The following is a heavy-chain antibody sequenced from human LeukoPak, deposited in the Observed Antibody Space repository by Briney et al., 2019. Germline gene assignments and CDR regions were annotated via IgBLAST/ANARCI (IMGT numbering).Heavy chain of an antibody. CDR2: ISDSGGST. Sequence: GRSLRLSCAASGFTFSSYAMHWVRQAPGKGLEYVSAISDSGGSTYYADSVKGRFTISRDNSKNTLYLQMSSLRAVDTAVYFCVRGYSFGPYGMDVWGQGTTVTVSS. V-gene: IGHV3-64D*09. CDR3: VRGYSFGPYGMDV. D-gene: IGHD2-15*01. CDR1: GFTFSSYA. J-gene: IGHJ6*02.